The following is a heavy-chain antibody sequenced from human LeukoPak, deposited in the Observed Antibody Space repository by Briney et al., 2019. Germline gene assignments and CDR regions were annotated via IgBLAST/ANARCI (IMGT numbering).Heavy chain of an antibody. V-gene: IGHV4-39*01. J-gene: IGHJ4*02. CDR2: ISYGGST. Sequence: SETLSLTCTVSGGSISSNSHYWAWIRQPPGRGLEWIGSISYGGSTYYSPSLESRVTISVDTSKNQFSLNLSSVTAADTAVYYCARQALWFFDHWGQGTLVTVSS. CDR1: GGSISSNSHY. D-gene: IGHD2-21*01. CDR3: ARQALWFFDH.